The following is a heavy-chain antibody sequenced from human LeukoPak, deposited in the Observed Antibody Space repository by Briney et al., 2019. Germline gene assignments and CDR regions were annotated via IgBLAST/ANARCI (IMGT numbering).Heavy chain of an antibody. CDR3: TTDPFLPTDYGDYSPAYYYGMDV. CDR2: IKSKTDGGTT. V-gene: IGHV3-15*01. CDR1: GLTFSNFW. Sequence: PGGSLRLSCVASGLTFSNFWMSWVRQAPGKGLEWVGRIKSKTDGGTTDYAAPVKGRFTISRDDSKNTLYLQMNSLKTEDTAVYYCTTDPFLPTDYGDYSPAYYYGMDVWGQGTTVTVSS. J-gene: IGHJ6*02. D-gene: IGHD4-17*01.